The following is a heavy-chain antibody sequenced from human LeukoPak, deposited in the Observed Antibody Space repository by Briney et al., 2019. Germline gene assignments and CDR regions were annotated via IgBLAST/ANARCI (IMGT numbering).Heavy chain of an antibody. Sequence: GRSLRLSCAASGFTFDDYAMHWVRQAPGKGLEWVSGISWNSGSIGYADSVKGRFTISRDNAKNSLYLQMNSLRAEDTAVYYCASGGNFDYWGQGTLVTVSS. D-gene: IGHD4-23*01. J-gene: IGHJ4*02. CDR2: ISWNSGSI. CDR3: ASGGNFDY. V-gene: IGHV3-9*01. CDR1: GFTFDDYA.